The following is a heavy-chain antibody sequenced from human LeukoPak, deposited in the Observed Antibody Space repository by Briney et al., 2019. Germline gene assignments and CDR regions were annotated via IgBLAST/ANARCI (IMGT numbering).Heavy chain of an antibody. V-gene: IGHV3-23*01. Sequence: GGSLRLSCTGSGFNFNMFAIAWVRQAPGQGLEWVSGLSRGGGSTNYADSVKGRFTISRDKSKNMVILQMNSLRPEDTAVYYCAKEQRIRHCSEGVCMEGYYFDYWGQGTLVTVSS. CDR3: AKEQRIRHCSEGVCMEGYYFDY. CDR2: LSRGGGST. J-gene: IGHJ4*02. CDR1: GFNFNMFA. D-gene: IGHD2-8*01.